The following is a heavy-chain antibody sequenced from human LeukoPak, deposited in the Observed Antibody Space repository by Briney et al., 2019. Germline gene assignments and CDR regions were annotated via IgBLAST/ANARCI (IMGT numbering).Heavy chain of an antibody. CDR3: ARGRRYSSSWYPSFYYYMDV. CDR1: GYTFTSYD. J-gene: IGHJ6*03. V-gene: IGHV1-8*03. Sequence: ASVKVSCKASGYTFTSYDINWVRQATGQGLEWMGWMNPNSGNTGYAQKFQGRVTITRNTSISTAYMELSSLRSEDTAVYYCARGRRYSSSWYPSFYYYMDVWGKGTTVTVSS. CDR2: MNPNSGNT. D-gene: IGHD6-13*01.